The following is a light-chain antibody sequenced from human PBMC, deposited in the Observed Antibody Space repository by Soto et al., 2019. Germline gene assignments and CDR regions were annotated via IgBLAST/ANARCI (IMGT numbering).Light chain of an antibody. Sequence: QSALTQPASMSGSPGQSITISCTGTSSDVGTYNFISWYQQHPGKAPQLMIYEVSNRPSGVSNRFSGSKSGNTASLTISGLQAEDEADYYCSSYTSTNTLYVVFGGGTQLTVL. CDR2: EVS. J-gene: IGLJ2*01. V-gene: IGLV2-14*01. CDR1: SSDVGTYNF. CDR3: SSYTSTNTLYVV.